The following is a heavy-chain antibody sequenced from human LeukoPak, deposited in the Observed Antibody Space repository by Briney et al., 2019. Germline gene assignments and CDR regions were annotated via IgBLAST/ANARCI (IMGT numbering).Heavy chain of an antibody. Sequence: PGGSLRLSCAGSGFIVSSNYMSWVRQAAGKGLEWVSVIYGSSRTYYADSVKGRFTISRDNSKNTVYLQMDSLRAEDTAVYYCASGNYGSGSYYIPDFDYWGQGTLVTVSS. J-gene: IGHJ4*02. CDR1: GFIVSSNY. CDR3: ASGNYGSGSYYIPDFDY. CDR2: IYGSSRT. V-gene: IGHV3-66*01. D-gene: IGHD3-10*01.